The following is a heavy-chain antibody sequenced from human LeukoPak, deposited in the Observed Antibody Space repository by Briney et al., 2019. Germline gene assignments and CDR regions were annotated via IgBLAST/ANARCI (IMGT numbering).Heavy chain of an antibody. D-gene: IGHD3-9*01. CDR3: AKDRGTYYDILTGYYVGDY. Sequence: GGSLRLSCAASGFTFSNAWMSWVRQAPGKGLEWVGRIKSKTDGETTDYAAPVKGRFTISRDDSKNALYLQMNSLRAEDTAVYYCAKDRGTYYDILTGYYVGDYWGQGTLVTVSS. CDR2: IKSKTDGETT. CDR1: GFTFSNAW. J-gene: IGHJ4*02. V-gene: IGHV3-15*01.